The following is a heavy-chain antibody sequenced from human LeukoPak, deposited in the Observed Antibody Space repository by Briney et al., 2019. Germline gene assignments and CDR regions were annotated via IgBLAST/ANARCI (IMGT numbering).Heavy chain of an antibody. CDR2: IIPILGIA. Sequence: GASVKVSCKASGGTFSSYAISWVRQAPGQGLEWMGRIIPILGIANYAQKFQGRVTITADKSTSTAYMELSSLRSEDTAVYYCARSSDYYDSSGPDYWGQGTLVTVSS. CDR1: GGTFSSYA. V-gene: IGHV1-69*04. D-gene: IGHD3-22*01. CDR3: ARSSDYYDSSGPDY. J-gene: IGHJ4*02.